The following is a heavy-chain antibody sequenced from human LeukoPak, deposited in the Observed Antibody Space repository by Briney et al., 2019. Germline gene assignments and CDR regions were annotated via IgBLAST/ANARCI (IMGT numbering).Heavy chain of an antibody. CDR3: ARQLGYCSSTSCYADKVDY. D-gene: IGHD2-2*01. J-gene: IGHJ4*02. CDR1: GGSISSSSYY. V-gene: IGHV4-39*01. CDR2: IYYSGST. Sequence: SETLSLTYTVSGGSISSSSYYWGWIRQPPGMGLESVGSIYYSGSTYYSPSLKSRVTISVGTSKNQFSLKLSSVTAADTAVYYCARQLGYCSSTSCYADKVDYWGQGTLVTVSS.